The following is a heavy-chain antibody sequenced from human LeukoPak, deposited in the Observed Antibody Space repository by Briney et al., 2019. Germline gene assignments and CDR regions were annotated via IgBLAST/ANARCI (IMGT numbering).Heavy chain of an antibody. Sequence: GGSLRLSCAASGFTFSSYAMHWVRQAPGKGLEYVSAISSNGGSTYYANSVKGRFTISRDNSKNTLYLQMGSLRAEDMAVYYCARDRYRYYYGMDVWGQGTTLTVSS. CDR1: GFTFSSYA. CDR2: ISSNGGST. J-gene: IGHJ6*02. V-gene: IGHV3-64*01. D-gene: IGHD1-1*01. CDR3: ARDRYRYYYGMDV.